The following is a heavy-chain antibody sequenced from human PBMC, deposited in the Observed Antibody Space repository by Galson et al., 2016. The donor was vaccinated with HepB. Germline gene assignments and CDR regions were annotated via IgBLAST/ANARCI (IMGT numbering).Heavy chain of an antibody. J-gene: IGHJ6*02. V-gene: IGHV3-66*01. CDR3: AGRGASSSSWYSDYQYGMDV. CDR2: IYSGGTT. D-gene: IGHD6-13*01. CDR1: GFTVSSTY. Sequence: SLRLSCAASGFTVSSTYMNWVRQAPGKGLEWVSIIYSGGTTYQADSVKGRFTISRDNSNNTLYLQMNSLGHEDTAVYYCAGRGASSSSWYSDYQYGMDVWGQGTTVTVSS.